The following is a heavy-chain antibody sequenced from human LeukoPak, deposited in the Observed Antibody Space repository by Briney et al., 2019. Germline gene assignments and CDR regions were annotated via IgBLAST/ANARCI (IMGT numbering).Heavy chain of an antibody. CDR1: GGTFSSYS. V-gene: IGHV1-69*02. CDR2: IIPVLGVA. CDR3: ALDSNTSGHFDF. J-gene: IGHJ4*02. Sequence: SVKVSCKAPGGTFSSYSISWVRQAPGQGLEWMGRIIPVLGVANYAQKFQDRVTITADKSTNTAYMELSSLRSEDTALFYCALDSNTSGHFDFWGQGSLLTVSS. D-gene: IGHD3-22*01.